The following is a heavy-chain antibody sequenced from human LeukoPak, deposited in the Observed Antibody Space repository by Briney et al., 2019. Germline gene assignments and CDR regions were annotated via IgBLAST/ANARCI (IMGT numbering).Heavy chain of an antibody. CDR2: IRYDGSNK. V-gene: IGHV3-30*02. D-gene: IGHD6-13*01. Sequence: GGSLRLSCAASGFTFSSYGMHWVRQAPGKGLEWVAFIRYDGSNKYYADSVKGRFTISRDNSKNALYLQMNSLRAEDTAVYYCAKGADSSSWSYYYYYYMDVWGKGTTVTISS. J-gene: IGHJ6*03. CDR1: GFTFSSYG. CDR3: AKGADSSSWSYYYYYYMDV.